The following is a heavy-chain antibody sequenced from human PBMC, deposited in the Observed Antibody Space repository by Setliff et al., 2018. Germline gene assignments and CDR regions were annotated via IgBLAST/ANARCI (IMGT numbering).Heavy chain of an antibody. V-gene: IGHV1-18*01. CDR1: GYIFTNYG. Sequence: ASVKVSCKTSGYIFTNYGLSWVRQAPGRGLEWVGWISGYNGNTMYEERLQGRVTMTIDTPTSTAYMDLRSLRSDDTAVYYCARYLGASGWSGGPLFDYWGQGTLVTVSS. J-gene: IGHJ4*02. D-gene: IGHD6-19*01. CDR2: ISGYNGNT. CDR3: ARYLGASGWSGGPLFDY.